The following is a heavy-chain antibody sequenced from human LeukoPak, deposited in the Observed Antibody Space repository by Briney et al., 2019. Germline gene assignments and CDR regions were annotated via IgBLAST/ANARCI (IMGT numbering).Heavy chain of an antibody. V-gene: IGHV1-69*13. J-gene: IGHJ6*02. Sequence: SVKVSCEASGGTFSSSAINWVRQAPGQGLEWMGKIIPVFGSVIYAQKFEGRVTTTADQSTSTAYMELNSLTSEDTAVYYCARGGHAIYYYYGMDVWGQGTTVTVSS. CDR1: GGTFSSSA. D-gene: IGHD3-16*01. CDR3: ARGGHAIYYYYGMDV. CDR2: IIPVFGSV.